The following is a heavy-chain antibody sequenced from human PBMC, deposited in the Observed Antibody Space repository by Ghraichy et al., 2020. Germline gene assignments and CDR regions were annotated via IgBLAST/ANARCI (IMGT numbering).Heavy chain of an antibody. CDR3: AKNGSPSPAMVEYYFDY. V-gene: IGHV3-23*01. D-gene: IGHD5-18*01. CDR2: ISGTGGST. Sequence: AGSLRLSCVASGFTFSSYAMNWVRQAPGKGLEWVSAISGTGGSTYYADSVKGRFIISRDTSKTTLYLQMNSLRAEDTAIYYCAKNGSPSPAMVEYYFDYWGHGTLVTVSS. CDR1: GFTFSSYA. J-gene: IGHJ4*01.